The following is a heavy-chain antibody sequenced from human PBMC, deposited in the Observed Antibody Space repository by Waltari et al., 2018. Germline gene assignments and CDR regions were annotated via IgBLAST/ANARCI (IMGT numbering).Heavy chain of an antibody. V-gene: IGHV4-34*01. Sequence: QVQLQQWGAGLLTPSETLSLTCAVYGGSFSGYYWSWIRQPPGKGLEWIGEINHSGSTNYNPSLKSRVTISVDTSKNQFSLKLSSVTAADTAVYYCALYSYAFGAFDIWGQGTMVTVSS. CDR3: ALYSYAFGAFDI. CDR1: GGSFSGYY. J-gene: IGHJ3*02. CDR2: INHSGST. D-gene: IGHD5-18*01.